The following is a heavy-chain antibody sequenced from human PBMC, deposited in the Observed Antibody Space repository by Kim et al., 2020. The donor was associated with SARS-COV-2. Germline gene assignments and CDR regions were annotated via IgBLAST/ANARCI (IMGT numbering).Heavy chain of an antibody. D-gene: IGHD3-10*02. CDR2: IYTGGST. J-gene: IGHJ6*02. CDR1: GFTVRNNY. V-gene: IGHV3-66*01. CDR3: AREPGYVLYPSGYYGMDV. Sequence: GGSLRLSCAASGFTVRNNYMSWVRQAPGTGLEWVSVIYTGGSTYFAESVTGRFTISRDDSNNMVFLQMNNVKAEDTGIYYCAREPGYVLYPSGYYGMDVWGQGTTVTVSS.